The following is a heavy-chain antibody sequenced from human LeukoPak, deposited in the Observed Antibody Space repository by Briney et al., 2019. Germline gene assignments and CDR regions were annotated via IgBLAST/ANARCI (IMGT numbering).Heavy chain of an antibody. CDR1: GFTFDDYA. D-gene: IGHD3-22*01. V-gene: IGHV3-43*02. J-gene: IGHJ4*02. Sequence: QPGGSLRLSCAASGFTFDDYAMHWVRQAPGKGLEWVSLISGDGGSTYYADSVKGRFTISRDNSKNSLYLQMNSLRTEDTALYYCAKVIMPIVVVISKSYYFDYWGQGTLVTVSS. CDR3: AKVIMPIVVVISKSYYFDY. CDR2: ISGDGGST.